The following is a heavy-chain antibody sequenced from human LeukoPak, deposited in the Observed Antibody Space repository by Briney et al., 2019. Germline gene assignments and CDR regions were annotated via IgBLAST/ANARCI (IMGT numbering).Heavy chain of an antibody. CDR1: GGSFIVFY. V-gene: IGHV4-34*01. CDR3: ARPPVCYEANGYSVA. J-gene: IGHJ5*02. D-gene: IGHD2-8*01. Sequence: PSETLSLTCAVYGGSFIVFYWKWIRQPPGRGREWIGDINHSGSTNYHTPLTSRVTISVDPSKNQFSLNLSSVTAADTAVYYCARPPVCYEANGYSVAWGQGTLVTVSS. CDR2: INHSGST.